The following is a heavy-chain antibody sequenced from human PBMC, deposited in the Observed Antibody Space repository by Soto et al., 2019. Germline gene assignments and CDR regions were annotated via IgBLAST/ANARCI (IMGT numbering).Heavy chain of an antibody. J-gene: IGHJ3*02. CDR1: GFTFSSYA. Sequence: GGSLRLSCSASGFTFSSYAMHWVRQAPGKGLEYVSAISSNGGSTYYADSVKGRFTISRDNSKNTLYLQMSSLRAEDTAVYYCVKDQNSSGWYDAFDIWGQGTMVTVSS. D-gene: IGHD6-19*01. CDR2: ISSNGGST. CDR3: VKDQNSSGWYDAFDI. V-gene: IGHV3-64D*08.